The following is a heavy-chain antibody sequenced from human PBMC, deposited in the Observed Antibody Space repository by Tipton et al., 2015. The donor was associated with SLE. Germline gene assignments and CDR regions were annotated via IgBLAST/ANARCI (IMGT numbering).Heavy chain of an antibody. Sequence: SLRLSCAGSGFIFSYYSMNWVRQAPGRGLEWLSSISSRNTYIYYTDSVKGRFIISRDDAKNSLYLQLNSLRDDDTAVYYCARDGPDYSHGDYWGQGTLVTVSS. J-gene: IGHJ4*02. V-gene: IGHV3-21*01. CDR3: ARDGPDYSHGDY. D-gene: IGHD4/OR15-4a*01. CDR2: ISSRNTYI. CDR1: GFIFSYYS.